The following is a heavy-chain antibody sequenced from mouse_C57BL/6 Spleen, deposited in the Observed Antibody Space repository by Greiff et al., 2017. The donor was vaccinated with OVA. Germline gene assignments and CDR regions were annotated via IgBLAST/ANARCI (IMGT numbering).Heavy chain of an antibody. CDR3: TRTAYYGSSLRGYYYAMDY. D-gene: IGHD1-1*01. J-gene: IGHJ4*01. V-gene: IGHV6-6*01. Sequence: EVQVVESGGGLVQPGGSMKLSCAASGFTFSDAWMDWVRQSPEKGLEWVAEIRNKANNHATYYAESVKGRFTISRDDSKSSVYLQMNSLRAEDTGIYYCTRTAYYGSSLRGYYYAMDYWGQGTSVTVSS. CDR1: GFTFSDAW. CDR2: IRNKANNHAT.